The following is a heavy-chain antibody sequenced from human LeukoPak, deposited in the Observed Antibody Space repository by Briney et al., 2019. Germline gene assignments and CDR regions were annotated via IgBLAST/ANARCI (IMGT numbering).Heavy chain of an antibody. CDR2: INHSGST. J-gene: IGHJ4*02. CDR3: ARVTRFGGVIVNFDY. Sequence: SETLSLTCAVYGGSFSGYYWSWIRQPPGKGLEWIGEINHSGSTNYNPSLKSRVTISVDTSQNQFSLKLSSVTAADTAVYYCARVTRFGGVIVNFDYWGQGTLVTVSS. CDR1: GGSFSGYY. D-gene: IGHD3-16*02. V-gene: IGHV4-34*01.